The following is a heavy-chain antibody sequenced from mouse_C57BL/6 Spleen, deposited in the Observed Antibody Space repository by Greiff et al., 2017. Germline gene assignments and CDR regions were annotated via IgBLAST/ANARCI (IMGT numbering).Heavy chain of an antibody. CDR2: FHPNSGST. Sequence: VQLQQPGAELVKPGASVKLSCKASGYTFTSYWMHWVKQRPGQGLEWIGMFHPNSGSTNYNEKFKSKATLTVDKSSSTAYMQLSSLTSEDSAVYYCARNYDGSAFAYWGQGTLVTVSA. D-gene: IGHD2-3*01. J-gene: IGHJ3*01. V-gene: IGHV1-64*01. CDR3: ARNYDGSAFAY. CDR1: GYTFTSYW.